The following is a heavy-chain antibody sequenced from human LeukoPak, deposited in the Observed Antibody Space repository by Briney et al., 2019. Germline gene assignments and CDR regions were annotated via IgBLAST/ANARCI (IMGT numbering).Heavy chain of an antibody. Sequence: GSLRLSCAASRFTFSSYEMNWVRQAPGKGLEWIGYIYHSGITKYNPSLKSRVTVSVDTSKNQFSLKLTSVTAADTAVYYCARDMGFWSVKGHLDPWGQGTLVTVSS. D-gene: IGHD3-3*01. CDR3: ARDMGFWSVKGHLDP. V-gene: IGHV4-59*01. CDR2: IYHSGIT. J-gene: IGHJ5*02. CDR1: RFTFSSYE.